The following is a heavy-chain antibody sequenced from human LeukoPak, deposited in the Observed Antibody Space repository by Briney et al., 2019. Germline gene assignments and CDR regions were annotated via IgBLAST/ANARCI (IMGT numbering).Heavy chain of an antibody. CDR2: ITYDGGNE. D-gene: IGHD3-9*01. J-gene: IGHJ2*01. Sequence: GGSLRLSCAASGFSFSSFAMHWVRQAPGKGLEWVAVITYDGGNENYADSVKGRFTISRDNSKNTLYMQMNSLRVEDTAVYYCARDPAGYSFDLWGRGTLVTVS. CDR1: GFSFSSFA. V-gene: IGHV3-30*04. CDR3: ARDPAGYSFDL.